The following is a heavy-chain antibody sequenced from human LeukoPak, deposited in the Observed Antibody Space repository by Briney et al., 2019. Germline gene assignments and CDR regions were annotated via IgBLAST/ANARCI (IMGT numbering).Heavy chain of an antibody. Sequence: GGSLRLSCAASGFTFSSYSMNWVRQAPGKGLEWVSSISSCSSYIYYADSVKGRFTISRDNAKNSLYLQMNSLRAEDMAVYYCARAPYGDYYFDYWGQGTLVTVSS. D-gene: IGHD4-17*01. V-gene: IGHV3-21*01. J-gene: IGHJ4*02. CDR1: GFTFSSYS. CDR3: ARAPYGDYYFDY. CDR2: ISSCSSYI.